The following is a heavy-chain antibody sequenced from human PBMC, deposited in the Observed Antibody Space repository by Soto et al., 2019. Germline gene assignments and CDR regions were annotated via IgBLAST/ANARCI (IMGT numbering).Heavy chain of an antibody. CDR1: GYIFSGYY. V-gene: IGHV1-46*03. D-gene: IGHD3-3*01. Sequence: ASVKVSCKASGYIFSGYYIHWVRQVPGQGLEWMGIINPSGGSTSYAQKFQGRVTMTRDTSTSTVYMELSSLRSEDTAVYYCARELRRITIFGVVITYYYYGMDVWGQGTTVTVSS. J-gene: IGHJ6*02. CDR2: INPSGGST. CDR3: ARELRRITIFGVVITYYYYGMDV.